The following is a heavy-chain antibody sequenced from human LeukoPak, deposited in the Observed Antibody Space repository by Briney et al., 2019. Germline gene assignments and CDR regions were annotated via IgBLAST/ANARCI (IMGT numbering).Heavy chain of an antibody. Sequence: SETLSLTCAVYGGSFSGYYWSWIRQPPGKGLEWIGEINHSGSTNYNPSLKSRVTISVDTSKNQFSLKLSSATAADTAVYYCARRFDAVLLWFGESSGGFDYWGQGTLVTVSS. CDR2: INHSGST. J-gene: IGHJ4*02. CDR3: ARRFDAVLLWFGESSGGFDY. V-gene: IGHV4-34*01. D-gene: IGHD3-10*01. CDR1: GGSFSGYY.